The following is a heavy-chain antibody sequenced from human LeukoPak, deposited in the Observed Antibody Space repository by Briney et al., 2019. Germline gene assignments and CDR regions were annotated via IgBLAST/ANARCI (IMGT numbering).Heavy chain of an antibody. J-gene: IGHJ4*02. Sequence: GGSLRLSCAASGFTFSSYGMHWVRQAPGKGLEWVAVISYDGSNKYYADSVKGRFTISRDNSKNTLYLQMNSVRAEDTAVYYCARAELLSLDYWGQGTLVTVSS. V-gene: IGHV3-30*19. CDR1: GFTFSSYG. D-gene: IGHD2-21*02. CDR3: ARAELLSLDY. CDR2: ISYDGSNK.